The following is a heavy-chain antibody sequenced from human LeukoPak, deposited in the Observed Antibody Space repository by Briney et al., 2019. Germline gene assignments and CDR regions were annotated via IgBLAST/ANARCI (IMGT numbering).Heavy chain of an antibody. CDR1: GGTFTSHI. CDR2: ILVGHDIA. CDR3: ARAPTTGLLGGYFDY. V-gene: IGHV1-69*02. D-gene: IGHD4-17*01. Sequence: GSSVKVSCKASGGTFTSHIINWVRQAPGQGLEWMGKILVGHDIAMSAQKFQGRVTITADESTSTAYMELSSLRSEDTAVYYCARAPTTGLLGGYFDYWGQGTLVTVSS. J-gene: IGHJ4*02.